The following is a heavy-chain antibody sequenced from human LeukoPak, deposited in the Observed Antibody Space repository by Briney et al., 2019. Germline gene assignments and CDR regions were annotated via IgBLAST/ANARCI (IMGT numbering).Heavy chain of an antibody. D-gene: IGHD2-2*01. CDR2: IYTSGST. Sequence: PSETLSLTRTVSGGSISSYYWSWIRQPAGKGLEWIGRIYTSGSTNYNPSLKSRVTMSVDTSKNQFSLKLSSVTAADTAVYYCARGKGYCSSTSCHNWFDPWGQGTLVTVSS. CDR3: ARGKGYCSSTSCHNWFDP. J-gene: IGHJ5*02. CDR1: GGSISSYY. V-gene: IGHV4-4*07.